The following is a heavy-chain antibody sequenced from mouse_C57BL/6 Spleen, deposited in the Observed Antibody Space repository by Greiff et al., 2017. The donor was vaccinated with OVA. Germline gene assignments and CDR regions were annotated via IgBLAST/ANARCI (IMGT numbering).Heavy chain of an antibody. V-gene: IGHV1-15*01. Sequence: QVQLQQSGAELVRPGASVTLSCQASGYTFTDYEMHWVQQTPVHGLEWIGAIDPETGGTAYNQKFKGKAILTADKSSSTAYMELRSLTSEDSAVYYCTREESTMVTTGDYWGQGTTLTVSS. D-gene: IGHD2-2*01. CDR1: GYTFTDYE. CDR2: IDPETGGT. CDR3: TREESTMVTTGDY. J-gene: IGHJ2*01.